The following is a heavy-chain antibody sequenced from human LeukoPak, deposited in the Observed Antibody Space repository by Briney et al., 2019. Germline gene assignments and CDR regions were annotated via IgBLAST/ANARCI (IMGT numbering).Heavy chain of an antibody. CDR3: TSQQYYYDSSVWAEAFDY. CDR1: GFTFSTYG. Sequence: PGGSLRLSCAASGFTFSTYGMHWVRQAPGKGLEWVAVIWHDGSNKYYSDSVKGRFTISRDNSKSTVYLQMNSLRAEDTAVYYCTSQQYYYDSSVWAEAFDYWGQGILVSVSS. J-gene: IGHJ4*02. V-gene: IGHV3-33*01. D-gene: IGHD3-22*01. CDR2: IWHDGSNK.